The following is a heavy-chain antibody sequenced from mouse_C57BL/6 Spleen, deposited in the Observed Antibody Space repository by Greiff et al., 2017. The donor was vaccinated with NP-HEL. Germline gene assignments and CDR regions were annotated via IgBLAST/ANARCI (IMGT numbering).Heavy chain of an antibody. V-gene: IGHV5-16*01. CDR3: ERGDCGTSWFAY. CDR1: GFTFSDYY. Sequence: EVQLVESEGGLVQPGSSMKLSCTASGFTFSDYYMAWVRQVPEKGLEWVANINYDGSSTYYLDSLKSRFINSRDNAKNILYLAMSRLKSEETATYYCERGDCGTSWFAYWGQGTLVTVSA. D-gene: IGHD1-1*01. J-gene: IGHJ3*01. CDR2: INYDGSST.